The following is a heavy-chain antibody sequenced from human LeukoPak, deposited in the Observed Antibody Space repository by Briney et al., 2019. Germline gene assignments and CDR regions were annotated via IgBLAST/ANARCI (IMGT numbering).Heavy chain of an antibody. CDR3: ARADSSSWAPFDY. CDR1: GDSISSYY. J-gene: IGHJ4*02. V-gene: IGHV4-59*01. Sequence: SETLSLTCTVSGDSISSYYWSWIRQPPGKGLEWVGQIYYSGSTNYNPSLKSRVTISVDTSKNQFSLKLSSVTAADTAVYYCARADSSSWAPFDYWGQGTLVTVSS. CDR2: IYYSGST. D-gene: IGHD6-13*01.